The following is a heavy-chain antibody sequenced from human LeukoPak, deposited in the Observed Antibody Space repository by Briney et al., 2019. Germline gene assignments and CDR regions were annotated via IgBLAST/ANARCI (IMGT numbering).Heavy chain of an antibody. CDR2: ISYDGSNK. D-gene: IGHD3-9*01. Sequence: GGSLRLSCAASGFTFSSYGMHWVRQAPGKGLEWVAVISYDGSNKYYADSVKGRFTISRDNAKNSLYLQMNSLRAEDSAVYYCARDLGDWEKREWYFDLWGRGTLVTVSS. J-gene: IGHJ2*01. CDR1: GFTFSSYG. V-gene: IGHV3-30*03. CDR3: ARDLGDWEKREWYFDL.